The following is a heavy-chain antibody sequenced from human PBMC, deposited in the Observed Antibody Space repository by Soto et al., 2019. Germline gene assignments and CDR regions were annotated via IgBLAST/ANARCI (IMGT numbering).Heavy chain of an antibody. CDR2: SKNKAYSYTT. V-gene: IGHV3-72*01. D-gene: IGHD3-10*01. Sequence: EVQLVESGGGLVQPGGSLRLSCAASGFTFSDHYMDWVRQAPGKVLEWVGRSKNKAYSYTTEYAASVKGRFTISRDGSKNSLFLQMNSLKTEDTAVYYCTVWGSGNDFGAAWGQGILVTVSS. CDR3: TVWGSGNDFGAA. J-gene: IGHJ4*02. CDR1: GFTFSDHY.